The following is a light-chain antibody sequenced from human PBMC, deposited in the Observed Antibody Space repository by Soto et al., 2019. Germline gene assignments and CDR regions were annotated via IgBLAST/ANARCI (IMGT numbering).Light chain of an antibody. CDR1: QSVSSN. J-gene: IGKJ5*01. CDR3: QQYNNWPPST. V-gene: IGKV3-15*01. Sequence: IVMSQLPASLSLSSGERATLFCRASQSVSSNLAWYQQKPGQAPRLLIYGASTRATGIPARFSGSGSGTEFTLTISSLQSEDFAVYYCQQYNNWPPSTFGQGTRLEIK. CDR2: GAS.